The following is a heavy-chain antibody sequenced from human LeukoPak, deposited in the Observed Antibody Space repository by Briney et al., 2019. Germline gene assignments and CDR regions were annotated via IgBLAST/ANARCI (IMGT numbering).Heavy chain of an antibody. CDR2: INSDGSST. CDR1: GFTFSSYW. D-gene: IGHD1-26*01. Sequence: GGSLRLSCAASGFTFSSYWMHWVRQAPGKGLLWVSRINSDGSSTSYADSVKGRFTISRDNAKNTLYLQMNSLRAEDTAVYYCAKEQHTWSYSPFDYWGQGTLVTVSS. J-gene: IGHJ4*02. V-gene: IGHV3-74*01. CDR3: AKEQHTWSYSPFDY.